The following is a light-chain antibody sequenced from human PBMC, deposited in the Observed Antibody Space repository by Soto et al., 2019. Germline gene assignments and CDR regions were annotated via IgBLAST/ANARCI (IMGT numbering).Light chain of an antibody. CDR3: ATWSDSLKGWV. J-gene: IGLJ3*02. V-gene: IGLV1-44*01. CDR2: AND. CDR1: SSDIGSNS. Sequence: QSVLTQPPSASGTPGQRVTIPCSGSSSDIGSNSVNWYQQLPGAAPRLLIYANDHRPSGVPDRFSASKSGTSASLAISGVQSEDDAFYYCATWSDSLKGWVFGGGTKLTVL.